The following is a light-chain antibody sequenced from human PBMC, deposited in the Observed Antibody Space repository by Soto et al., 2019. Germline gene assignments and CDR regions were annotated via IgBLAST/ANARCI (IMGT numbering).Light chain of an antibody. CDR3: QQYNV. CDR1: QSVSSN. Sequence: EIVMTQSPATLSVSPGERATLSCRASQSVSSNLAWYQQKPGQAPRLLIYGASTRATGIPARFSGSGSGTEFTLTISSLQSEDFAVYYCQQYNVFGQGTKVEIK. V-gene: IGKV3-15*01. CDR2: GAS. J-gene: IGKJ1*01.